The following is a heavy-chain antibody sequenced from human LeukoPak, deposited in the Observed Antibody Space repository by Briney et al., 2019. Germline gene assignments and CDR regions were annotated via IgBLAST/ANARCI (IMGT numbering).Heavy chain of an antibody. CDR3: TRDTGCPGGTCYSFYDY. CDR2: IKQDGTEK. J-gene: IGHJ4*02. CDR1: GFTFSNYW. V-gene: IGHV3-7*01. Sequence: GGSLRLSCAASGFTFSNYWMTWVRQAPGKGLEWVANIKQDGTEKHYVDSVKGRFTISRDNAENSLYLQMNSLRAKDTGVYYCTRDTGCPGGTCYSFYDYWGQGTLVTVSS. D-gene: IGHD2-15*01.